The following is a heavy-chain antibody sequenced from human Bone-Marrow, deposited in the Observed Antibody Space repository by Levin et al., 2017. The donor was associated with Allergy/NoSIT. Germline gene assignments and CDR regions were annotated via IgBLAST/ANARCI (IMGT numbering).Heavy chain of an antibody. V-gene: IGHV6-1*01. Sequence: SQTLSLTCAISGDRVSNNIAAWNWIRQSPSRGLEWLGRTYYRSKWYNDYAVSVKSRIAINPDTSKNQFSLQLNSVTPEDTAVYYCARDLGRFATFDYWGQGTLVTVSS. D-gene: IGHD3-10*01. CDR3: ARDLGRFATFDY. CDR2: TYYRSKWYN. CDR1: GDRVSNNIAA. J-gene: IGHJ4*02.